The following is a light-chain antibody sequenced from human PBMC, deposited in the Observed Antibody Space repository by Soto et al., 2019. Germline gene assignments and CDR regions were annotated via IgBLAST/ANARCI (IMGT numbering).Light chain of an antibody. V-gene: IGKV1-5*01. J-gene: IGKJ1*01. CDR2: DAS. CDR3: QQYNSFWT. Sequence: DIQMTQSPSTLSASVGDRVTITCRASQSISSWLAWYQQKPGKAPRLLIYDASYLERGVPSRFSGSGSGTEFTLTISDLQSFYLATYYCQQYNSFWTFGQGPKVDIK. CDR1: QSISSW.